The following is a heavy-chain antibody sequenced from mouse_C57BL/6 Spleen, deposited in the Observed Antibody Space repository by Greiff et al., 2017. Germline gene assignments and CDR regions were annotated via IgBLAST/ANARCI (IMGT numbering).Heavy chain of an antibody. D-gene: IGHD2-4*01. J-gene: IGHJ4*01. V-gene: IGHV2-6-1*01. CDR3: ARHRDDYDGYAMDY. Sequence: VQVVESGPGLVAPSQSLSITCTVSGFSLTSYGVHWVRQPPGKGLEWLVVIWSDGSTTYNSALKSRLSISKDNSKSQVFLKMNSLQTDDTAMYYCARHRDDYDGYAMDYWGQGTSVTVSS. CDR2: IWSDGST. CDR1: GFSLTSYG.